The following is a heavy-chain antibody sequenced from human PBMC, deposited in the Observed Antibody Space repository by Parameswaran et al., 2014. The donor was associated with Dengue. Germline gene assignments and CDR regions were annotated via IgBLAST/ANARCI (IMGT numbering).Heavy chain of an antibody. D-gene: IGHD2-2*01. J-gene: IGHJ4*02. CDR2: IYDSGST. V-gene: IGHV4-39*01. Sequence: WIRQPPGKGLEWIGSIYDSGSTYYNPSLKSRVTISVDTSKNQFSLKLSSVTAADTAVYYCARHTRDIVLLLVATWFDYWGQGTLVTVSS. CDR3: ARHTRDIVLLLVATWFDY.